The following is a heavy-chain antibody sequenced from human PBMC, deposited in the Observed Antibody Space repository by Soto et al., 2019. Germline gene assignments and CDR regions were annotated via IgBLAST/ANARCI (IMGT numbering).Heavy chain of an antibody. V-gene: IGHV3-21*01. D-gene: IGHD6-19*01. CDR3: ARDYGRIAVAGLDY. J-gene: IGHJ4*02. CDR2: ISSSSSYI. CDR1: GFTFSSYS. Sequence: SGGSLRLSCAASGFTFSSYSMNWVRQAPGKGLEWVSSISSSSSYIYYADSVKGRFTISRDNAKNSLYLQMNSLRAEDTAVYYCARDYGRIAVAGLDYWGQGTLVTVSS.